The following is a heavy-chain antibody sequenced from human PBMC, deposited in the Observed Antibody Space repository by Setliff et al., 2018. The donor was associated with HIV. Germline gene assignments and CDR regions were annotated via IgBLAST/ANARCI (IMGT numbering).Heavy chain of an antibody. D-gene: IGHD3-22*01. Sequence: SETLSLTCTVSGDSISNYYWSWVRQPAGKGLEWIGRIYTSGSTDYNPSLKSRVTISVDTSKNQFSLKLSSVTAADTAVYYCAREGDYNFDNTGYLRGGYYYYCMDVWGKGTTVTVSS. CDR1: GDSISNYY. J-gene: IGHJ6*03. CDR2: IYTSGST. V-gene: IGHV4-4*07. CDR3: AREGDYNFDNTGYLRGGYYYYCMDV.